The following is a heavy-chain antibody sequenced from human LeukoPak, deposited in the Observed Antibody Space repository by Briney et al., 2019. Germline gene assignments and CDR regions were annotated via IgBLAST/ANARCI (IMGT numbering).Heavy chain of an antibody. CDR1: GFTFSSYW. V-gene: IGHV3-74*01. D-gene: IGHD5-12*01. Sequence: PGGSLRLSCAASGFTFSSYWMHWVRQAPGKGLVWVSRINSDGNSTSYADSVKGRFTISRENAKNTLYLQMNSLRAEDTAVYYCARMDIVATIPFDYWGQGTLVTVSS. J-gene: IGHJ4*02. CDR2: INSDGNST. CDR3: ARMDIVATIPFDY.